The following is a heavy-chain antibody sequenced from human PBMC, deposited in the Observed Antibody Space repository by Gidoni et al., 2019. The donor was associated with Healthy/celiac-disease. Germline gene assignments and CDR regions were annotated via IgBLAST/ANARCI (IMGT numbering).Heavy chain of an antibody. CDR3: AKGIKGVVVGASSDY. D-gene: IGHD1-26*01. V-gene: IGHV3-23*01. CDR2: ISGCGGST. CDR1: GFPFSSYA. Sequence: EVQLLESGGGLVQPGGSLRLSCAASGFPFSSYAMSWVRQAPGKGLEWVSAISGCGGSTYSADSVKGRFTISRDNSKNTLYLQMNSLRAEDTAVYYCAKGIKGVVVGASSDYWGQGTLVTVSS. J-gene: IGHJ4*02.